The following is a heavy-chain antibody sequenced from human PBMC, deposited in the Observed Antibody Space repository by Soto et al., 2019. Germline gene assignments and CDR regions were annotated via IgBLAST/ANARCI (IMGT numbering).Heavy chain of an antibody. Sequence: VGSLRLSCVASGFTFSTHAMSWVRQAPGKGLEWVSTFSGSGGNIYYAESVKGRLTISRDDSKNTLYLQMNSLRVEDTAVYYCAKDPPWTVGPLAMDVWGQGTTVTVSS. J-gene: IGHJ6*02. D-gene: IGHD2-2*01. CDR2: FSGSGGNI. V-gene: IGHV3-23*01. CDR1: GFTFSTHA. CDR3: AKDPPWTVGPLAMDV.